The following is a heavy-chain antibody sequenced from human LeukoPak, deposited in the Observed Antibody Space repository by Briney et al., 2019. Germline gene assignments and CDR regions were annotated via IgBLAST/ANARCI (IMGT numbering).Heavy chain of an antibody. Sequence: PGGSLRLSCVVSGFTFSSYEMNWVRQAPGKGLEWVSGISGSGGSTYYVDSVKGRFTISRDNSRSSLYLQMNSLRAEDTAVYYCAKGRYSSNWYYFDYWGQGTLVTVSS. CDR3: AKGRYSSNWYYFDY. V-gene: IGHV3-23*01. CDR1: GFTFSSYE. J-gene: IGHJ4*02. D-gene: IGHD6-13*01. CDR2: ISGSGGST.